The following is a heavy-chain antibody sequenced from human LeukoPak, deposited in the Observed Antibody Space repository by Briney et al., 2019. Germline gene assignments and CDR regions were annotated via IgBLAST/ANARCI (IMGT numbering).Heavy chain of an antibody. V-gene: IGHV4-34*01. CDR1: GGSFSGYY. J-gene: IGHJ4*02. CDR3: ATLAYYDFWSGYSFDY. CDR2: INHSGST. Sequence: PSETLSLTCAVYGGSFSGYYWSWIRQPPGKGLEWIGEINHSGSTNYNPSLKSRVTISVDTSKNQFSLKLSSVTAADTAVYYCATLAYYDFWSGYSFDYWGQGTLVTVS. D-gene: IGHD3-3*01.